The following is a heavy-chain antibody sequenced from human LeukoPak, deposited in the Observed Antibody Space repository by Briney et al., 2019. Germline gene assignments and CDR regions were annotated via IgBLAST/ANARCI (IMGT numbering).Heavy chain of an antibody. D-gene: IGHD6-19*01. CDR3: TTLSIASNGWYRRGFDY. V-gene: IGHV3-15*01. J-gene: IGHJ4*02. Sequence: PGRSLRLSCAASGFTFNNAWMSWVRQAPGKGLEWVGRIKSKTDGGTTDYIAPVKGRFTISRDDSKNTLYLQMKSLKTEDTAVYYCTTLSIASNGWYRRGFDYWGQGTLVTVSS. CDR2: IKSKTDGGTT. CDR1: GFTFNNAW.